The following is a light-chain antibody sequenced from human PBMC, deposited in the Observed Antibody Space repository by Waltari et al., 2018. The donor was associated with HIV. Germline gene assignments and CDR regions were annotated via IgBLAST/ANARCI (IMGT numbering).Light chain of an antibody. J-gene: IGKJ3*01. CDR1: QSVLYRSNNKSY. CDR2: WAS. Sequence: DIVMTQSPDSLAVSLGERATIHCKSRQSVLYRSNNKSYLAWYQQKPGQPPKLLIYWASTRESGVPDRFSGSGSGTDFTLTISSLQAEDVAVYYCQQYYSTPLTFGPGTRLDIK. CDR3: QQYYSTPLT. V-gene: IGKV4-1*01.